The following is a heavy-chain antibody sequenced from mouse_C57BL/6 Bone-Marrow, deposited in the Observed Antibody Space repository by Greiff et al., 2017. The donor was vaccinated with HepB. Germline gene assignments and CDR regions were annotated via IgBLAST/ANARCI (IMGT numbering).Heavy chain of an antibody. Sequence: QVQLQQPGAELVKPGASVKMSCKASGYTFTSYWITWVKQRPGQGLEWIGDIYPGSGSTNYNEKFKSKATLTVDTSSSTAYMQLSSLTSEDSAVYYCTRSPIITTVPLYDFAYGGKGTTLTVSS. CDR3: TRSPIITTVPLYDFAY. CDR1: GYTFTSYW. V-gene: IGHV1-55*01. J-gene: IGHJ2*01. D-gene: IGHD1-1*01. CDR2: IYPGSGST.